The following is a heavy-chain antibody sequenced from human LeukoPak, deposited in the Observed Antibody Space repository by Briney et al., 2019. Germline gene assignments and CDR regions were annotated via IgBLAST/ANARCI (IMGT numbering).Heavy chain of an antibody. CDR2: IIPILGIA. D-gene: IGHD3-16*01. J-gene: IGHJ4*02. V-gene: IGHV1-69*04. CDR3: ARDLPKNYYYDY. Sequence: SVKVSCKASGGTFSSYTISWLRQAPGQGLEWMGRIIPILGIANYAQKFQGRVTITADKSTSTAYMELSSLRSEDTAVYYCARDLPKNYYYDYWGQGTLVTVSS. CDR1: GGTFSSYT.